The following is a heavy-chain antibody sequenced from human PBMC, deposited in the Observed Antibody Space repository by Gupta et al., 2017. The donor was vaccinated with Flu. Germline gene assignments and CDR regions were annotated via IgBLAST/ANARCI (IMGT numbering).Heavy chain of an antibody. Sequence: QVQVVESGGGVVQPGRVMRLSCAASGFTFTNYGMHWVRQAPGKGQEWVAVISHDGANEDFEDSVKGRFTISRDNSKNKVFLQMNRLSPAETAVDDGAEWGGMKWNPLDPWGQGTLVTVAS. CDR1: GFTFTNYG. D-gene: IGHD2-15*01. V-gene: IGHV3-30*18. J-gene: IGHJ5*02. CDR2: ISHDGANE. CDR3: AEWGGMKWNPLDP.